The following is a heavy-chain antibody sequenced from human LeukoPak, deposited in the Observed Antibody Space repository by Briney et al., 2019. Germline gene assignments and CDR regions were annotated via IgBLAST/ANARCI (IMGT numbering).Heavy chain of an antibody. V-gene: IGHV4-38-2*02. CDR1: GDSLVSGHY. J-gene: IGHJ4*02. CDR3: AREIYYDSSAYDY. Sequence: PSETLSLTCTVSGDSLVSGHYWGWIRQPPGQGLEWVGSVYHSGGIYYNPSLKSRVIMSVDTSKNQFSLKLSSLTAADTAIYYCAREIYYDSSAYDYWGQGTLVTVSS. CDR2: VYHSGGI. D-gene: IGHD3-22*01.